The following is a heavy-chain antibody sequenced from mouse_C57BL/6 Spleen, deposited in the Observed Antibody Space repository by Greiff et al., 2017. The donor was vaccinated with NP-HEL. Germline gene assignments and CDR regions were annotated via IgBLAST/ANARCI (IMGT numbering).Heavy chain of an antibody. CDR2: INPSNGGT. CDR3: ARLPSITTGEDY. CDR1: GYTFTSYW. D-gene: IGHD1-1*01. V-gene: IGHV1-53*01. J-gene: IGHJ2*01. Sequence: VQLQQPGTELVKPGASVKLSCKASGYTFTSYWMHWVQPRPGHGLEWIGNINPSNGGTNSNEKFKSKATLTVDKSSSTAYMQLSSLTSEDSAVYYCARLPSITTGEDYWGQGTTLTVSS.